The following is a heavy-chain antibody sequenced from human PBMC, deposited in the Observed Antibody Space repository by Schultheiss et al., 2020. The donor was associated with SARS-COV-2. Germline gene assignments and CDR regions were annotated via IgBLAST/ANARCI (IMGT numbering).Heavy chain of an antibody. V-gene: IGHV1-2*02. Sequence: ASVKVSCKASGYTFTSYYMHWVRQAPGQGLEWMGWINPNSGGTNYAQKFQGRVTMTRDTSISTAYMELSRLRSDDTAVYYCARMAPFPGYSSPPDYWGQGTLVTVSS. CDR3: ARMAPFPGYSSPPDY. CDR2: INPNSGGT. J-gene: IGHJ4*02. CDR1: GYTFTSYY. D-gene: IGHD6-13*01.